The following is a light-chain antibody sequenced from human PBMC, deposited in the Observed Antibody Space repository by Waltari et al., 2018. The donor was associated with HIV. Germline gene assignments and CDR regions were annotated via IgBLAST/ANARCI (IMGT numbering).Light chain of an antibody. V-gene: IGLV3-25*03. Sequence: SFQLTQPPSVSVSPGQTARITCSGETLPRQYVFWYQQRPGKAPVFVIYKDNERPSGIPERFSGSTSVTTVALTISGVQPEDEADYYCQSSDSSGAYWVFGGGTKLTVL. CDR3: QSSDSSGAYWV. CDR1: TLPRQY. J-gene: IGLJ3*02. CDR2: KDN.